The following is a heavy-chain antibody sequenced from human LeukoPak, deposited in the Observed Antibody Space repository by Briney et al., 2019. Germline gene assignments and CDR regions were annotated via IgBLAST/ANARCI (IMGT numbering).Heavy chain of an antibody. V-gene: IGHV4-39*07. CDR1: GGSIGRSNYY. D-gene: IGHD3-22*01. CDR3: ARSSYDSSGYLDY. J-gene: IGHJ4*02. CDR2: IYYSGST. Sequence: SETLSLTCSVSGGSIGRSNYYWGWIRQPPGKGLEWIGSIYYSGSTYYNPSLKSRVTTSVDKSKNQFSLKLSSVTAADTAVYYCARSSYDSSGYLDYWGQGTLVTVSS.